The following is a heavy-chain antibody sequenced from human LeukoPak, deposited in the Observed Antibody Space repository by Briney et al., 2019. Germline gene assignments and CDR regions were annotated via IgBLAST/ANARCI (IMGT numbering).Heavy chain of an antibody. Sequence: SETLSLTCAVYGGSLSAYYWTWIRQPPGKGLEWIGEINHGGSTNYNPSLKSRATISIDTSKNQFSLRLTSVTAADTAVYYCASQRWSTNQFVHWGQGTLVTVSS. CDR2: INHGGST. J-gene: IGHJ4*02. CDR3: ASQRWSTNQFVH. V-gene: IGHV4-34*01. D-gene: IGHD4-23*01. CDR1: GGSLSAYY.